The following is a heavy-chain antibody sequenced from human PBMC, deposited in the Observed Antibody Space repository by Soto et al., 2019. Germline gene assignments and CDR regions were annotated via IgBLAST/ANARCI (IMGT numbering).Heavy chain of an antibody. D-gene: IGHD6-19*01. V-gene: IGHV1-69*12. CDR1: GGTFRTYA. CDR2: IIPIFGTV. CDR3: AKGAVAGTPTSYYYYGMDV. Sequence: QVQLLQSGAEVKKPGSSVRVSCEAAGGTFRTYAISWVRQAPGQGLEWMGEIIPIFGTVNYAQKFQGRVTITADESMTTVYMDLRSLRSEDTAVYYCAKGAVAGTPTSYYYYGMDVWGQGSTVPVSS. J-gene: IGHJ6*02.